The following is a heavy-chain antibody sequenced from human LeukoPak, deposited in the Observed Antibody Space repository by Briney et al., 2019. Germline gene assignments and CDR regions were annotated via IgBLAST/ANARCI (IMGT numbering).Heavy chain of an antibody. J-gene: IGHJ4*02. CDR3: ARGVVIAIPGSLDY. CDR1: GGTFSSYA. D-gene: IGHD2-21*01. V-gene: IGHV1-69*05. Sequence: SVKVSCKASGGTFSSYAISWVRQAPGQGLEWMGGIIPIFGTANYAQKFQGRVTITTDESTSTAYMELSSLRSEDTAVYYCARGVVIAIPGSLDYWGQGTLVTVSS. CDR2: IIPIFGTA.